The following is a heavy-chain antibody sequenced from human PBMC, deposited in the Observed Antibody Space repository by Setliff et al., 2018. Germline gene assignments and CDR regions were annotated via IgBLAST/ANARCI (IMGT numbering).Heavy chain of an antibody. D-gene: IGHD6-13*01. CDR1: GYSISSGYI. CDR3: ARSASDWAAAGEFDY. V-gene: IGHV4-38-2*02. Sequence: SSETLSLTCTVSGYSISSGYIWGWIRQPPGKGLEWVGNIGHTGSINYNPSLKSRLTISRDTSKNQVSLKLNSVTAADTAVYYCARSASDWAAAGEFDYWGQGTLVTVSS. J-gene: IGHJ4*02. CDR2: IGHTGSI.